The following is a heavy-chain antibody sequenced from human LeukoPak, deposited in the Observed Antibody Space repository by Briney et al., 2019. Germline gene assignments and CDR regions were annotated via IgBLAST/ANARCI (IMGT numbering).Heavy chain of an antibody. CDR2: IYYSGST. Sequence: SETLSLTCTVSGGSISSYYWSWIRQPPGKGLEWIGYIYYSGSTNYNPSLKSRVTISVDTSKNQFSLKLSSVTAADTAVYYCVSVVPAANYYYYMDVRGKGTTVTISS. D-gene: IGHD2-2*01. V-gene: IGHV4-59*01. CDR1: GGSISSYY. CDR3: VSVVPAANYYYYMDV. J-gene: IGHJ6*03.